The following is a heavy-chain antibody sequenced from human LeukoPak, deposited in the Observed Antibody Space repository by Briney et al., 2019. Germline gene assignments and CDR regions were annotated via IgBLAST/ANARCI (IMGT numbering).Heavy chain of an antibody. CDR1: GCTFSSYG. V-gene: IGHV3-33*01. Sequence: PGSSLRLSCAASGCTFSSYGMHWVRQAPGKGLEWVAGISHDGSNKYYADSVKGRFTITRAKYKTTLYLQMNSLRAEDTAVYDCERGTYCSSTSCYWGNYYYYYGMDVWGQGTTVTVSS. CDR2: ISHDGSNK. CDR3: ERGTYCSSTSCYWGNYYYYYGMDV. J-gene: IGHJ6*02. D-gene: IGHD2-2*01.